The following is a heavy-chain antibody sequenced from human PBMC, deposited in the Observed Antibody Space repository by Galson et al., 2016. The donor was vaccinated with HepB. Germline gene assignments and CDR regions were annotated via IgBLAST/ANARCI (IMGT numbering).Heavy chain of an antibody. CDR2: IMQDGSEK. J-gene: IGHJ4*02. Sequence: SLRLSCAASGFTFSNYWMSWVRQAPGKGLEWVANIMQDGSEKYYVDSVKGQFTISRDNAKNSLYLQMNSLRAEDTAVYYCARDVGLRRYSSGWYPVNVDYGGQGTLLTVPS. CDR3: ARDVGLRRYSSGWYPVNVDY. CDR1: GFTFSNYW. V-gene: IGHV3-7*01. D-gene: IGHD6-19*01.